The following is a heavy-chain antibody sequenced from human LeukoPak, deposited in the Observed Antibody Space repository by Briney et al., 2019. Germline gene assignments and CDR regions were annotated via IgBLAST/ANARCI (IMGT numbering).Heavy chain of an antibody. CDR1: GYTFTGYY. CDR2: INPNSGGT. CDR3: ARALRVVVVTAMNY. Sequence: ASVKVSCKASGYTFTGYYMHWVRQAPGQGLEWMGWINPNSGGTNYAQKFQGRVTMTRDTSISTAYMELSRLRSDDTAVYYCARALRVVVVTAMNYWGQGTLVTVSS. J-gene: IGHJ4*02. V-gene: IGHV1-2*02. D-gene: IGHD2-21*02.